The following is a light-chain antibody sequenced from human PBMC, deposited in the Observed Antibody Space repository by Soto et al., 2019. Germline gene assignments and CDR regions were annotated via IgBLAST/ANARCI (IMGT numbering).Light chain of an antibody. CDR2: SNI. CDR1: RSNVERNT. V-gene: IGLV1-44*01. Sequence: QSVLTQPPSAYGTPGQRVTISCSGSRSNVERNTVNWYQQLPGTAPKPLIYSNIQRPSGVPDRFSASKSGTSASLAISGLQSEDEADYYCAAWDDSLNGLVFGTGTKLTVL. J-gene: IGLJ1*01. CDR3: AAWDDSLNGLV.